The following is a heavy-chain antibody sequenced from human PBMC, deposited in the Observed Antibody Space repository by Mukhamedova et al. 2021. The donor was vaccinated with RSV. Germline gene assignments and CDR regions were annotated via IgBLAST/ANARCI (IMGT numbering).Heavy chain of an antibody. CDR3: AKDQLIPPYGDYVGGAFGI. D-gene: IGHD4-17*01. V-gene: IGHV3-30*18. CDR2: ISYDGSNK. J-gene: IGHJ3*02. Sequence: VRQAPGKGLEWVAVISYDGSNKYYADSVKGRFTIPRDNSKNTLYLQMNSLRAEDTAVYYCAKDQLIPPYGDYVGGAFGIWGQGT.